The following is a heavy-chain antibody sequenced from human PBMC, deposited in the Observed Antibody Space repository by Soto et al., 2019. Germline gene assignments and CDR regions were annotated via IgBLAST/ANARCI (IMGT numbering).Heavy chain of an antibody. V-gene: IGHV2-70*01. D-gene: IGHD1-7*01. CDR2: IDWGDDK. Sequence: SGPTLVNPTQTVTLTCTFSGFSLSTSGMCVSWIRQPPGKALEWLALIDWGDDKYYRTXVRTRLTISKDTSKNQVVLTMTNMEPVDTATYYCARMNTGTTARGMDVWRQGTTVTVSS. J-gene: IGHJ6*02. CDR1: GFSLSTSGMC. CDR3: ARMNTGTTARGMDV.